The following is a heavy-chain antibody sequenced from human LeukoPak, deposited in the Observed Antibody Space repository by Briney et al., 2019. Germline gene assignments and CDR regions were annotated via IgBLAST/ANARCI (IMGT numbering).Heavy chain of an antibody. J-gene: IGHJ6*03. CDR2: SNHSGST. CDR1: GGSFSGYY. Sequence: PSETLSLTCAVYGGSFSGYYWSWIRQPPGKGLEWIGESNHSGSTNYNPSLKSRVTISVDTSKNQFSLKLSSVTAADTAVYYCARTHKDILTGPDYYYYYMDVWGKGTTVTISS. D-gene: IGHD3-9*01. CDR3: ARTHKDILTGPDYYYYYMDV. V-gene: IGHV4-34*01.